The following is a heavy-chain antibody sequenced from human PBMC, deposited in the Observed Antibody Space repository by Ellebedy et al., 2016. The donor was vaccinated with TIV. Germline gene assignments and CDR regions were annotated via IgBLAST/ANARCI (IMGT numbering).Heavy chain of an antibody. CDR3: AKDPVAGIARGEYFQH. Sequence: PGGSLRLSCAASGFTFRNYGMHWVRQAPGKGPEWVAVLSYDGSIKYYADSVKGRFTISRDNSRSTLYLQMNSMRAEDTAVYYCAKDPVAGIARGEYFQHWGQGSLVIVSS. CDR2: LSYDGSIK. D-gene: IGHD6-19*01. V-gene: IGHV3-30*18. CDR1: GFTFRNYG. J-gene: IGHJ1*01.